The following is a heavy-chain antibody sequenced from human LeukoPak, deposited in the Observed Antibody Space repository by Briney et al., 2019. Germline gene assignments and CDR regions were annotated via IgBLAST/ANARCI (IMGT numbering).Heavy chain of an antibody. CDR1: GFTFSSYS. D-gene: IGHD3-10*01. CDR2: ISSSSGTI. Sequence: GGSLRLSCAASGFTFSSYSMNWVRQAPGKGLEWVSYISSSSGTIYYADSVKGRFTISRDNAKNSLYLQMNSLRAEDTAVYYCARVAGGVDYWGQGTLVTVSS. J-gene: IGHJ4*02. V-gene: IGHV3-48*01. CDR3: ARVAGGVDY.